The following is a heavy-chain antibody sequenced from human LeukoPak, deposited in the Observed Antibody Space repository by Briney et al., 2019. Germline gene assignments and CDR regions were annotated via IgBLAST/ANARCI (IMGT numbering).Heavy chain of an antibody. D-gene: IGHD4-23*01. CDR3: VKDGDYGGPDY. CDR1: GFTFSSYA. Sequence: GGSLRLSCSASGFTFSSYAMHWVRQAPGKGLEYVSAISSNGGSTYYANSVKGRFTISRDNSKNTLYLQMSGLRAEDTAVYYCVKDGDYGGPDYWGQGTLVTVSS. V-gene: IGHV3-64D*09. J-gene: IGHJ4*02. CDR2: ISSNGGST.